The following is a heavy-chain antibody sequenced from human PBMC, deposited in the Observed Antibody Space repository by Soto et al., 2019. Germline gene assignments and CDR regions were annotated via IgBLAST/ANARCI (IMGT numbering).Heavy chain of an antibody. CDR1: GFTFSSYA. D-gene: IGHD3-3*01. Sequence: EVQLLESGGGLVQPGGSLRLSCAASGFTFSSYAMSWVRQAPGKGLEWVSAISGSGGSTYYADSVKGRFTISRDNSKNPLYLQMNSLRAEDTAVYYCARKDTIFGVGALDYWGQGTLVTVSS. V-gene: IGHV3-23*01. CDR3: ARKDTIFGVGALDY. CDR2: ISGSGGST. J-gene: IGHJ4*02.